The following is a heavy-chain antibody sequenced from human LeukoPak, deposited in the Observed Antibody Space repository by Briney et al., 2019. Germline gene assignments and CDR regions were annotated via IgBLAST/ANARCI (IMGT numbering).Heavy chain of an antibody. CDR1: GFTFSSYA. Sequence: PGGSLRLSCAASGFTFSSYAMSWVRQAPGKGLEWVSTISGSGGSTYYADSVKGRFTISRDNSKNTLYLQMNSLRAEDTAVYYCAKNPRLTIFGVYFDYWGQGTLVTVSS. CDR3: AKNPRLTIFGVYFDY. CDR2: ISGSGGST. V-gene: IGHV3-23*01. J-gene: IGHJ4*02. D-gene: IGHD3-3*01.